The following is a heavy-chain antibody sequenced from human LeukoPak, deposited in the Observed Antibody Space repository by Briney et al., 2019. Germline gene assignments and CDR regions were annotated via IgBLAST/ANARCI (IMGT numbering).Heavy chain of an antibody. D-gene: IGHD2-2*01. Sequence: GGSLRLSCAASGFTFTTNAMSWVRQAPGKGLEWVSAVSGSGGDTYYAGSVKGRFTISRDNSKNTLYLQMNSLRAEDTAVYYCAKWERDCSSTSCYEDYYYYYYMDVWGKGTTVTVSS. CDR2: VSGSGGDT. CDR3: AKWERDCSSTSCYEDYYYYYYMDV. V-gene: IGHV3-23*01. CDR1: GFTFTTNA. J-gene: IGHJ6*03.